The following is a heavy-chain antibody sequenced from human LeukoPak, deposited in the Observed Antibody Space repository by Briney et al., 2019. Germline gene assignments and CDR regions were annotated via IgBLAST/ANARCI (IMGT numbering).Heavy chain of an antibody. CDR2: MNPNSGNT. J-gene: IGHJ6*02. Sequence: GASVKVSCKASGYTFTSYGISWVRQATGQGLEWMGWMNPNSGNTGYAQKFQGRVTMTRNTSISTAYMELSSLRSEDTAVYYCARSGAMVRRDYYYYGMDVWGQGTTVTVSS. CDR1: GYTFTSYG. CDR3: ARSGAMVRRDYYYYGMDV. D-gene: IGHD3-10*01. V-gene: IGHV1-8*02.